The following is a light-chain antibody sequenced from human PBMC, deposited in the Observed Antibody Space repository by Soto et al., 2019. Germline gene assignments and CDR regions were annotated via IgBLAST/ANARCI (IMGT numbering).Light chain of an antibody. CDR2: GAS. J-gene: IGKJ4*01. CDR1: QSFNSIY. CDR3: QQRSSWPLT. Sequence: EIVLTQSPATLSLSPGERATLSCRASQSFNSIYLAWYQQKPGQAPRLLIYGASSRATGIPDRFSGSGSGTDFTLTISSLEPEDFAVYYCQQRSSWPLTFGGGTKVDIK. V-gene: IGKV3D-20*02.